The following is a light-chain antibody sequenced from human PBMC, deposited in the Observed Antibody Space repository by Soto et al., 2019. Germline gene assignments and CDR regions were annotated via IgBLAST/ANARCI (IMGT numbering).Light chain of an antibody. V-gene: IGKV3-15*01. CDR2: GAS. CDR3: QHTNNWPYT. Sequence: EVVMTQSPATLSLSPGERATLSCRASQSVSDYLAWYQQKPGQAPRLLIYGASTRATGIPARFSGSGSGTEFTLTISSLQSEDFVVYYCQHTNNWPYTFGQGTKLDIK. J-gene: IGKJ2*01. CDR1: QSVSDY.